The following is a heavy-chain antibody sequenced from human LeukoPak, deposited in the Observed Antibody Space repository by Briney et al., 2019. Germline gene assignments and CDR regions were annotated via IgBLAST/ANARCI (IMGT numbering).Heavy chain of an antibody. CDR3: AREEEQLVPNNYYYYGMDV. CDR1: GGTFSSYA. Sequence: ASVKVSCKASGGTFSSYAISWVRQAPGQGLEWMGGIIPIFGTANSAQKFQGRVTITADESTSTAYMELSSLRSEDTAVYYCAREEEQLVPNNYYYYGMDVWGQGTTVTVSS. V-gene: IGHV1-69*13. D-gene: IGHD6-6*01. CDR2: IIPIFGTA. J-gene: IGHJ6*02.